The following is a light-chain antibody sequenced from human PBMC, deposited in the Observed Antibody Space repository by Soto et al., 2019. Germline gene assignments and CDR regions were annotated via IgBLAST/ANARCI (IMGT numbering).Light chain of an antibody. Sequence: EIVLTQSPATLSLSRWEIATLSCRASQSVSSYLAWYQQKPGQAPRLLIYDASNRATGIPARFSGSGSGTDFTLTISSLEPEDFAVYYCQQRSNWPPSLTFGQGTRLEI. CDR3: QQRSNWPPSLT. CDR1: QSVSSY. CDR2: DAS. J-gene: IGKJ5*01. V-gene: IGKV3-11*01.